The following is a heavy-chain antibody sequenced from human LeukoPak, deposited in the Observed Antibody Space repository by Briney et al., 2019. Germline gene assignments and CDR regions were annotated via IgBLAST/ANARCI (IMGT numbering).Heavy chain of an antibody. J-gene: IGHJ4*02. CDR1: GYTFSSYY. CDR3: ARGSVRGSYGSFDY. Sequence: SSVKVSCKASGYTFSSYYMHWVRQAPGQGLEWMGIINHSGGSTSYAQKLQGRVTMTRDTSTSTVYTELSSLRSEDTAVYYCARGSVRGSYGSFDYWGQGTLVTVSS. CDR2: INHSGGST. D-gene: IGHD1-26*01. V-gene: IGHV1-46*04.